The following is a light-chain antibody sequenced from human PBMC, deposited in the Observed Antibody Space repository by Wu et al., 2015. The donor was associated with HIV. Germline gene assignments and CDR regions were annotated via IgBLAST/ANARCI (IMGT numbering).Light chain of an antibody. CDR2: GAS. CDR3: QQYDSSPVT. Sequence: LTQSPGTLSLSPGQRATFSCKSSQSLASDYLAWYQYKVGQAPRLLIYGASSRATDIPDRFSGSGSGTDFTLTISRLEPEDFALYYCQQYDSSPVTFGQGTRLEIK. CDR1: QSLASDY. V-gene: IGKV3-20*01. J-gene: IGKJ5*01.